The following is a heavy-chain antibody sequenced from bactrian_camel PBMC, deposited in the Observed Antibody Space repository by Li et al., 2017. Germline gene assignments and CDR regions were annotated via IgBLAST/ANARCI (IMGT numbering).Heavy chain of an antibody. V-gene: IGHV3S40*01. Sequence: DVQLVESGGDLVQAGGSLRLSCTISGFTVSAYARSWVRQAPGKGLEWISVLHRGGTITYYADSVKGRFTISQDNASRTRHAVYLQMNSLKLDDTGLYYCAADRCQLARRWELLLHRVYQYWGRGTQVTVS. CDR3: AADRCQLARRWELLLHRVYQY. D-gene: IGHD2*01. CDR1: GFTVSAYA. CDR2: LHRGGTIT. J-gene: IGHJ4*01.